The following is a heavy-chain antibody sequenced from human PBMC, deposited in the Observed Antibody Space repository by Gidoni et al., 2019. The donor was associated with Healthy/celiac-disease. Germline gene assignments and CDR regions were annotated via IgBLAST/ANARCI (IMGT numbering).Heavy chain of an antibody. D-gene: IGHD6-6*01. CDR1: GGSFSGYY. Sequence: QVQLQQWGAGLLKPSETLSLTCAVYGGSFSGYYWSWIRQPPGKGLEWIGEINHSGSTNYNPSLKSRVTISVDTSKNQFSLKLSSVTAADTAVYYCARGFAARLGYYYYYYMDVWGKGTTVTVSS. CDR2: INHSGST. CDR3: ARGFAARLGYYYYYYMDV. V-gene: IGHV4-34*01. J-gene: IGHJ6*03.